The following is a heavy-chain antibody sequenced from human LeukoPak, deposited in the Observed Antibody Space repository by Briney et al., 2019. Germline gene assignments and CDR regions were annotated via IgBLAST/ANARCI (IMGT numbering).Heavy chain of an antibody. Sequence: ASVKVSCKASGYTLTDYYMHWVRQAPGQGLEWMGWINPNSGGTNYAQKFQGRVTMTRDTSISTAYMELSRLRSDDTAVYYCARGPRAYLYYGSGSWGAYFDYWGQGTLVTVSS. CDR3: ARGPRAYLYYGSGSWGAYFDY. D-gene: IGHD3-10*01. CDR2: INPNSGGT. V-gene: IGHV1-2*02. CDR1: GYTLTDYY. J-gene: IGHJ4*02.